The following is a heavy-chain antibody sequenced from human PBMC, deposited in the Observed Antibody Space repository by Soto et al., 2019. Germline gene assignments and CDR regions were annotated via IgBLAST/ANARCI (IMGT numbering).Heavy chain of an antibody. D-gene: IGHD6-19*01. CDR1: GGSISSYY. CDR3: ARVAVAGYFDY. CDR2: IYYSGST. J-gene: IGHJ4*02. Sequence: PSETLSLTCTVSGGSISSYYWSWIRQPPGKGLEWIGYIYYSGSTNYNPSLKSRVTISVDTSKNQFSLKLSSVTAADTAVYYCARVAVAGYFDYWGQGTLVTVSS. V-gene: IGHV4-59*01.